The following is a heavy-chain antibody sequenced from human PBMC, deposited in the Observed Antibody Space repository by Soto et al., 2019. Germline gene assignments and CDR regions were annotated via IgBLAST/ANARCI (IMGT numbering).Heavy chain of an antibody. CDR2: IIPIFGTA. J-gene: IGHJ4*02. D-gene: IGHD3-22*01. V-gene: IGHV1-69*01. CDR3: AATEDSSGYYKFDY. CDR1: GGTFSRHA. Sequence: QVQLVQSGAEVRKPGSSVKVSCKASGGTFSRHAISWVRQAPGQGLEWMGGIIPIFGTANHAQKFQGRVTIIADESTSTVYMELSSLRSEDTAMYYCAATEDSSGYYKFDYWGQGTLVTVSS.